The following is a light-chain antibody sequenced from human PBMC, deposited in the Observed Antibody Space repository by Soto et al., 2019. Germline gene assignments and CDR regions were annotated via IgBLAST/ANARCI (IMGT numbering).Light chain of an antibody. CDR3: QQRSNWAIT. V-gene: IGKV3-11*01. Sequence: EIVLTPSPATLSLSPGERATLSCRASQSVSSSYLAWYQQKPGQAPRLLIYDASNRATGIPARFSGSGSGTDFTLTISSLEPEDFAVYYCQQRSNWAITFGQGTRLEIK. CDR1: QSVSSSY. J-gene: IGKJ5*01. CDR2: DAS.